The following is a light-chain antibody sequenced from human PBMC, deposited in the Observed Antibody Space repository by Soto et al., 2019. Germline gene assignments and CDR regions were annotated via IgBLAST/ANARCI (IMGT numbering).Light chain of an antibody. CDR2: AVS. Sequence: QSALTQPASVSGSPGQSITISCTGTSSDIGAFNYVSWYQQHPGKAPKLIIYAVSNRPSGVSERFSGSKSDSTASLSISGLQAEDEADYYCCSYESTSTYVFGPGTKLTVL. CDR3: CSYESTSTYV. J-gene: IGLJ1*01. CDR1: SSDIGAFNY. V-gene: IGLV2-14*01.